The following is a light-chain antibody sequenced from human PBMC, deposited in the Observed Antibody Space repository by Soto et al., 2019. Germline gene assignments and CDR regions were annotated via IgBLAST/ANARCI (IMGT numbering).Light chain of an antibody. CDR3: QQYNSYS. CDR1: QSISSW. J-gene: IGKJ1*01. CDR2: HAS. Sequence: EIRRTQSPSTLSASEGDRVTIHCRASQSISSWLAWYPKKPGKATKVLIYHASNLQSGVPSRFSGSGSGTEFTLAISSMQPDDFATYYCQQYNSYSFGPGTKGAI. V-gene: IGKV1-5*01.